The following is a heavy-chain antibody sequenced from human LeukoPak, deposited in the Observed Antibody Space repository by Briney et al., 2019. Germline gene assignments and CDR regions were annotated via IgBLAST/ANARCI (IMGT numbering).Heavy chain of an antibody. Sequence: ASVKVSCKASGGTFSSSAISWVRQAPGQGLEWMGKIILPLDITNYAQQFQGGVTITTDKSTDTVFLELSSLRSQDTAVYYCARSSVTGHFDFWGQGTLVTVSS. CDR2: IILPLDIT. J-gene: IGHJ4*02. D-gene: IGHD6-19*01. V-gene: IGHV1-69*04. CDR1: GGTFSSSA. CDR3: ARSSVTGHFDF.